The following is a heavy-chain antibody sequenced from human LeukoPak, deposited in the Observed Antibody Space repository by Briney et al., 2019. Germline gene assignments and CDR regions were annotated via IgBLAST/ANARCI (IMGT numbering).Heavy chain of an antibody. Sequence: GGSLRLSCAGSGFTFSNYAMSWVRQAPGKGLEWVSVISGNGDTTYYADSVKGRFTNSRDNSKNTLYLQMNSLRAEDTAIYSCAKDYRGSGYFFDVWGQGTMVAVSS. D-gene: IGHD3-3*01. CDR1: GFTFSNYA. CDR3: AKDYRGSGYFFDV. V-gene: IGHV3-23*01. CDR2: ISGNGDTT. J-gene: IGHJ3*01.